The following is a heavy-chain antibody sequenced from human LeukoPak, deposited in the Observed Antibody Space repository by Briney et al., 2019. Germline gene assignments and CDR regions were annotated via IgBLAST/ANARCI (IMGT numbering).Heavy chain of an antibody. CDR3: AKVLAPVTAVVISLDY. CDR2: ISYDGNGK. D-gene: IGHD3-22*01. CDR1: GFTFSSDG. J-gene: IGHJ4*02. V-gene: IGHV3-30*18. Sequence: GRSLRLSCAVSGFTFSSDGMHWVRQAPGKGLEWVAMISYDGNGKYYADSVEGRFTISRDNSKNTLYLQMNSLRAEDTAVYYCAKVLAPVTAVVISLDYWGQGTLVTVSS.